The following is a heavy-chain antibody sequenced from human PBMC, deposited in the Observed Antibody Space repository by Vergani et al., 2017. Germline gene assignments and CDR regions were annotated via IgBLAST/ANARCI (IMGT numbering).Heavy chain of an antibody. CDR2: ISSSSSTI. CDR3: ARDLVYFDWLRPSSYYYYGMDV. V-gene: IGHV3-11*04. Sequence: QVQLVESGGGLVKPGGSLRLSCAASGFTFSDYYMSWIRQAPGKGLEWVSYISSSSSTIYYADSVKGRFTISRDNAKNSLYLQMNSLRDEDTAVYYCARDLVYFDWLRPSSYYYYGMDVWGQGTTVTVSS. J-gene: IGHJ6*02. CDR1: GFTFSDYY. D-gene: IGHD3-9*01.